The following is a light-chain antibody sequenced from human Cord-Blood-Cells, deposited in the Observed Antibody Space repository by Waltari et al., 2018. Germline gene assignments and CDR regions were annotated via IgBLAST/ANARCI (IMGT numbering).Light chain of an antibody. Sequence: SYELTQPPSVSVSPGQTASITCSGDKLGDKYACWYQQKPGQSPVLVIYQDSKRPSGIPERFSCSNSGNTATLTISWTQAMDEADYYCQAWDSSTVVFGGGTKLTVL. J-gene: IGLJ2*01. V-gene: IGLV3-1*01. CDR3: QAWDSSTVV. CDR2: QDS. CDR1: KLGDKY.